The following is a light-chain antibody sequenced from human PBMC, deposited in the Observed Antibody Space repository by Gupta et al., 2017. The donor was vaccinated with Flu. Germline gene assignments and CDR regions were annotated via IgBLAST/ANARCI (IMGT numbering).Light chain of an antibody. CDR1: QTIASH. V-gene: IGKV1-39*01. CDR2: SAS. CDR3: QQFYSLPWT. J-gene: IGKJ1*01. Sequence: DIQMTQSPSSLSTSGGDSVTITCRASQTIASHLNWYQQKPGKAPQLLIYSASKLEGGVPPRFGGRGSATDFTLTITGLQPEDTATYYCQQFYSLPWTFGQGT.